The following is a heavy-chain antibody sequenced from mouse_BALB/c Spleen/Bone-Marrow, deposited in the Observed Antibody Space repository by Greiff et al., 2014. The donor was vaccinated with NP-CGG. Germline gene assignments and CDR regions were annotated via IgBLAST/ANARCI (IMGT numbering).Heavy chain of an antibody. V-gene: IGHV2-6-7*01. CDR2: IWGDGST. Sequence: VQLQQSGPGLVAPSQSLSITCTVSGFSLTGYGVNWVRQPPGKGLEWLGMIWGDGSTDYNSALKSRLSISKDNSKSQVFLKMDSLQTDDTARYYCARDRYDGAMDYWGQGTSVTVSS. CDR1: GFSLTGYG. CDR3: ARDRYDGAMDY. J-gene: IGHJ4*01. D-gene: IGHD2-14*01.